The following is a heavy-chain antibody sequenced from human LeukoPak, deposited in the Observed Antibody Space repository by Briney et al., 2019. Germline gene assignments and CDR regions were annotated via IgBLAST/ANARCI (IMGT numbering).Heavy chain of an antibody. J-gene: IGHJ4*02. V-gene: IGHV4-30-2*01. CDR3: ARAPPPWDYGGILFDY. D-gene: IGHD4-23*01. CDR2: IYHSGST. Sequence: PSQTLSLTCTASGGSINSGGYYWSWIRQPPGKGLEWIGYIYHSGSTYYNPSLKSRVTISVDRSKNQFSLKLSSVTAADTAVYYCARAPPPWDYGGILFDYWGQGALVTVSS. CDR1: GGSINSGGYY.